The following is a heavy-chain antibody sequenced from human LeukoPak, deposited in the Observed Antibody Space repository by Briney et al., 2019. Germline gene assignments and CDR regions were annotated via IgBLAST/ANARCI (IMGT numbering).Heavy chain of an antibody. Sequence: SGGSLRLSCVASGFTLSNYWMHRLRQVPGKGLMWVARIPNDGSDTGYADSVKGRFTISRDDAKNTLFLQMNSLRAEDTAVYYCASSGIGHYYFDFWGQGALVTVSS. D-gene: IGHD3-10*01. CDR1: GFTLSNYW. V-gene: IGHV3-74*01. J-gene: IGHJ4*02. CDR2: IPNDGSDT. CDR3: ASSGIGHYYFDF.